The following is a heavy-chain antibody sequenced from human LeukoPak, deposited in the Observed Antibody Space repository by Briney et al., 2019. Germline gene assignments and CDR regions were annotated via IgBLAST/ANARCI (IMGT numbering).Heavy chain of an antibody. CDR2: ISAHSGNT. J-gene: IGHJ4*02. D-gene: IGHD1-1*01. V-gene: IGHV1-18*01. CDR3: ARDLSSGGWTLEFDY. CDR1: GYTFSNYG. Sequence: GASVKVSCKTSGYTFSNYGITWVRQAPGQGFQWMGWISAHSGNTKYAENFQGRISLTTDTSATTAYMELRSLTSDDTAVYYCARDLSSGGWTLEFDYWGQGSLVTVAS.